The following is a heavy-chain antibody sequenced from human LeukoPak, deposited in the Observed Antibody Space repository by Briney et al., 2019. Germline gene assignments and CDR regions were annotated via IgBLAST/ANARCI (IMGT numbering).Heavy chain of an antibody. CDR2: ISGSGGST. J-gene: IGHJ4*02. CDR3: AKDRNPYYDSSGGLDY. CDR1: GFTFSSYA. Sequence: GGSLRLSCAASGFTFSSYAMSWVRQAPGKGLEWVSAISGSGGSTYYADSVKGRFTISRDNSKNTLYLQMNSLRAEDTAVYYCAKDRNPYYDSSGGLDYWGQGTLVTVSS. D-gene: IGHD3-22*01. V-gene: IGHV3-23*01.